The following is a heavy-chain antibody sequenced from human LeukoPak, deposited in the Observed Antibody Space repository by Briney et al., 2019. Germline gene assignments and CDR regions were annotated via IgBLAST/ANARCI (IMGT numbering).Heavy chain of an antibody. CDR3: ARAGAAAYFDY. J-gene: IGHJ4*02. CDR1: GFTFSSYA. V-gene: IGHV3-23*01. D-gene: IGHD6-13*01. Sequence: QPGGSLRLSCAASGFTFSSYAMSWVRQAPGKGLEWVSAISGSGGSTYYADSVKGRFTISRDNTKNSLYLQMNSLRAEDTAVYYCARAGAAAYFDYWGQGTLVTVSS. CDR2: ISGSGGST.